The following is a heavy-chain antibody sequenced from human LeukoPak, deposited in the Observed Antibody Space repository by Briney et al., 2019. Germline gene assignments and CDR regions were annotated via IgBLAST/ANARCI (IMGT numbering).Heavy chain of an antibody. Sequence: PSETLSLTCTVSGGSISTYYWSWIRQPPGRGLEWIGSVYSSGSTNYNPSLKSRVTMSMDTSKNQFSVRLSSVTAADTAVYYCARDILIVGATLYFDYWGQGTLVTASS. CDR2: VYSSGST. J-gene: IGHJ4*02. CDR3: ARDILIVGATLYFDY. CDR1: GGSISTYY. V-gene: IGHV4-59*01. D-gene: IGHD1-26*01.